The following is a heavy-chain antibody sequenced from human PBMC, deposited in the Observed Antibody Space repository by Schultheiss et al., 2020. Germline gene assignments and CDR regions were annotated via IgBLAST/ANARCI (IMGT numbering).Heavy chain of an antibody. Sequence: SQTLSLTCTVSGGSIRSYYWSWIRQPAGKGLEWIGRIYTSGSTNYNPSLKSRVTMSVDTSKNQFSLKLSSVTAADTAVYYCARFGLGYCSGGSCYLNYYYYYYMDVWGKGTTVTVSS. V-gene: IGHV4-4*07. CDR2: IYTSGST. J-gene: IGHJ6*03. CDR1: GGSIRSYY. D-gene: IGHD2-15*01. CDR3: ARFGLGYCSGGSCYLNYYYYYYMDV.